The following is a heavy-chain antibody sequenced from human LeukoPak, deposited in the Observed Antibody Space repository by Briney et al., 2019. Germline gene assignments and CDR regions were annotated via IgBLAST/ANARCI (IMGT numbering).Heavy chain of an antibody. V-gene: IGHV4-59*01. CDR3: AREGYSSSWYLGRYDAFDI. J-gene: IGHJ3*02. CDR1: GGSISSYY. D-gene: IGHD6-13*01. Sequence: SETLSLTCTVSGGSISSYYWSWIRQPPGKGLEWIGYIYYSGSTNYNPSLKSRVTISVDTSKNQFSLKLSSVTAADTAVYHCAREGYSSSWYLGRYDAFDIWGQGTMVTVSS. CDR2: IYYSGST.